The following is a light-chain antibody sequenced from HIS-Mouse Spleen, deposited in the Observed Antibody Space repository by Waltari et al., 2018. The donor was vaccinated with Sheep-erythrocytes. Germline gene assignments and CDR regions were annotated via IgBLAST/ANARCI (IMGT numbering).Light chain of an antibody. Sequence: EVVLTQSPATLSLSPGERATLSCRASQSVSSYLAWYQQKPGQAPRLLIYDASNRATGIPARFSGSGSGTDFTLTISSLEPEDFVVYYCQQRSNGPPITFGQGTRLEIK. CDR2: DAS. V-gene: IGKV3-11*01. CDR1: QSVSSY. J-gene: IGKJ5*01. CDR3: QQRSNGPPIT.